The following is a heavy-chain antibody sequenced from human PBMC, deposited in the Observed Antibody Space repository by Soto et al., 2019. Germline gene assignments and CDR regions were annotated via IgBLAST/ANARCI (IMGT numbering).Heavy chain of an antibody. J-gene: IGHJ6*02. V-gene: IGHV4-59*01. CDR3: AREGYNYGYFYYYAMDV. Sequence: PSETLSLTCTVSGCSISSYYWSWIRQPPGKGLEWIGYISYSGSTNYNPSLKSRVTISVDTSKNQFSLKLSSVTAADTAVYYCAREGYNYGYFYYYAMDVWGQGTTVTVS. D-gene: IGHD5-18*01. CDR1: GCSISSYY. CDR2: ISYSGST.